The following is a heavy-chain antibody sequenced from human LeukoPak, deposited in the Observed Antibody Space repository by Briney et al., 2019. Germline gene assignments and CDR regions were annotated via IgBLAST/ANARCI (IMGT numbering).Heavy chain of an antibody. CDR1: GGSISSSSYY. CDR2: INYSGST. V-gene: IGHV4-39*07. D-gene: IGHD3-10*01. J-gene: IGHJ6*03. CDR3: VVRGVAKGYYYYYYYMDV. Sequence: SETLSLTCTVSGGSISSSSYYWGWIRQPPGKGLEWIGSINYSGSTYYNPSLKSRVTISVDTSKNQFSLKLSSVTAADTAVYYCVVRGVAKGYYYYYYYMDVWGKGTTGTVSS.